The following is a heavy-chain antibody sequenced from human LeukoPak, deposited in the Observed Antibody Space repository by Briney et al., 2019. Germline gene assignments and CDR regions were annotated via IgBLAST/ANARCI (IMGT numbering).Heavy chain of an antibody. CDR2: IYYSGST. Sequence: PSETLSLTCTVSGGSISSYYWSWIRQPPGKGLEWIGYIYYSGSTNYNPSLKSRVTISVDTSKNQFSLKLSSVTAADTAVYYCARGGVGNWFDPWGQGTLVTVSS. D-gene: IGHD1-26*01. CDR3: ARGGVGNWFDP. J-gene: IGHJ5*02. CDR1: GGSISSYY. V-gene: IGHV4-59*01.